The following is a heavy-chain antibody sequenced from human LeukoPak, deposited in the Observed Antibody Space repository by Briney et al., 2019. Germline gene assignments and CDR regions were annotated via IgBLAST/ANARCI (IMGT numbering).Heavy chain of an antibody. J-gene: IGHJ4*02. CDR2: IYYSGST. CDR3: ARHRRTGGFDY. V-gene: IGHV4-59*08. CDR1: GGSISSDY. Sequence: PSETLSLTCTVSGGSISSDYWSWIRQPPGKGLEWIGYIYYSGSTNYNPSLKSRATISVHTSKRQFSLRLSSVTAADTAVYYCARHRRTGGFDYWGQGTLVTVSS. D-gene: IGHD7-27*01.